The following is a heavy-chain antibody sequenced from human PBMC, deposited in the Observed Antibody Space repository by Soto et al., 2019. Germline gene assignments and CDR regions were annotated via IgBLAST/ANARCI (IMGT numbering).Heavy chain of an antibody. CDR1: GYTFTGYY. CDR3: ARGSGSYFSPTSSMDV. CDR2: INPNSGGT. V-gene: IGHV1-2*04. J-gene: IGHJ6*02. D-gene: IGHD3-10*01. Sequence: GASVKVSCKASGYTFTGYYMHWVRQAPGQGLEWMGWINPNSGGTNYAQKFQGWVTMTRDTSISTAYMELSRLRSDDTAVYYCARGSGSYFSPTSSMDVWGQGTTVTVSS.